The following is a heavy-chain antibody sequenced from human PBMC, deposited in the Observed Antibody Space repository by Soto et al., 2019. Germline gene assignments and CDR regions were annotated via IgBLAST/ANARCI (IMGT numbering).Heavy chain of an antibody. D-gene: IGHD6-13*01. CDR2: ISGSGGRT. V-gene: IGHV3-23*01. J-gene: IGHJ4*02. Sequence: EVQLLESGGGLVQPGGSLRLSCAASGFTFSSYAMSWVRQAPGKGLEWVSAISGSGGRTYYADSVKGRFTISRDNSKNTLYLQMNSLRAEDTAVYYCAKDVSYSSSWYDYFDYWGQGTLVTVSS. CDR3: AKDVSYSSSWYDYFDY. CDR1: GFTFSSYA.